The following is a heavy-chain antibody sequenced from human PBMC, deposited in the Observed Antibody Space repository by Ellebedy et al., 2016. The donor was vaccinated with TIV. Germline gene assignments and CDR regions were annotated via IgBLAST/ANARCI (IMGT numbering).Heavy chain of an antibody. CDR3: ARDLEAAAGTSRCFDY. Sequence: GGSLRLXXAASGFTFSTYGMHWVRQAPGKGLEWVAVISYDGSYKYYGDSVKGRFTISRDKSKKTLYLQMNSLRAEDTAVYFCARDLEAAAGTSRCFDYWGQGTLVTVSS. D-gene: IGHD6-13*01. V-gene: IGHV3-33*08. CDR2: ISYDGSYK. CDR1: GFTFSTYG. J-gene: IGHJ4*02.